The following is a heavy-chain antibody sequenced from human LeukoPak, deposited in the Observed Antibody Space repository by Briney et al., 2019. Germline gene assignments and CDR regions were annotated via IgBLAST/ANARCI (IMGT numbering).Heavy chain of an antibody. Sequence: SETLSLTCTVSGGSITSYYWSYSREPAGEGLEWMARIHTSGSTNYNPSLKSRVTMSIDTSKNQFSLKLSSVTAADTAMYYCAREFSGTSIAARVFDSWGKGTLVTVSS. CDR2: IHTSGST. J-gene: IGHJ4*02. CDR3: AREFSGTSIAARVFDS. D-gene: IGHD6-6*01. V-gene: IGHV4-4*07. CDR1: GGSITSYY.